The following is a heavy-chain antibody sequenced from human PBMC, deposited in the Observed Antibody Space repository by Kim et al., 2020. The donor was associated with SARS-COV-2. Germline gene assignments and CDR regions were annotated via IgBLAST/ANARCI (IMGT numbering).Heavy chain of an antibody. CDR1: GFTFTNYG. V-gene: IGHV3-21*01. D-gene: IGHD1-26*01. CDR2: INSNGSEI. J-gene: IGHJ3*02. CDR3: ARDGSITSDKACAFDI. Sequence: GGSLRLSCASSGFTFTNYGMNWVRQAPGKGLMWVSRINSNGSEISYSDSVRGRFTISRDIAKNSLYLQMNSLTAEDTAVYYCARDGSITSDKACAFDIWG.